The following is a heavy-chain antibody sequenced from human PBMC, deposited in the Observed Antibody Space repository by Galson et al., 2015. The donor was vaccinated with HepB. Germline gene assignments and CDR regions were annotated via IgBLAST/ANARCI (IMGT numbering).Heavy chain of an antibody. CDR2: IDAGNGNT. V-gene: IGHV1-3*01. D-gene: IGHD2/OR15-2a*01. Sequence: SVKVSCKASGCTFTTYAMHRARQAPGQRLEWMGWIDAGNGNTQYSQKFQDRVTVTRDTSASIVYLDLSSLRSEDTAVYYCARDTYPDYWGQGTLVTVSS. CDR1: GCTFTTYA. J-gene: IGHJ4*02. CDR3: ARDTYPDY.